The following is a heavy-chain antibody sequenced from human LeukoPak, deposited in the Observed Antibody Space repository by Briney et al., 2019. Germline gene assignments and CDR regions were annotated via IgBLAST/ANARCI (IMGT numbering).Heavy chain of an antibody. V-gene: IGHV1-69*01. CDR1: GGTFSSYA. CDR2: IIPTFGTA. Sequence: GASVKVSCKASGGTFSSYAISWVRQAPGQGLEWMGGIIPTFGTANYAQKFQGRVTITADESTSTAYMELSSLRSEDTAVYYCARVWGIPDPPKYYFDYWGQGTLVTVSS. CDR3: ARVWGIPDPPKYYFDY. D-gene: IGHD3-16*01. J-gene: IGHJ4*02.